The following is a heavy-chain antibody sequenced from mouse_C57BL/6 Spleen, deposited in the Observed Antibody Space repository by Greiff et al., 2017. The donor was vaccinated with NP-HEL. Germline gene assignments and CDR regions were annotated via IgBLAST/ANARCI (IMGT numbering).Heavy chain of an antibody. CDR1: GYAFSSSW. Sequence: VQLQQSGPELVKPGASVKISCKASGYAFSSSWMNWVQQRPGKGLEWIGRIYTGDGDTNYNGKFKGKATLTADKSSSTAYMQLSSLTSEDSAVYFCAPYGSSLFAYWGQGTLVTVSA. CDR3: APYGSSLFAY. CDR2: IYTGDGDT. J-gene: IGHJ3*01. D-gene: IGHD1-1*01. V-gene: IGHV1-82*01.